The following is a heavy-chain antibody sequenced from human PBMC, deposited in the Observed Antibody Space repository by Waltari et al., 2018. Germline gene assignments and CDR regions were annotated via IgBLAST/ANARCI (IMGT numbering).Heavy chain of an antibody. D-gene: IGHD4-17*01. CDR2: IYHSGST. CDR3: ASALYGDYVGRVY. J-gene: IGHJ4*02. V-gene: IGHV4-38-2*02. Sequence: LSLTCTVSGSSISSGYYWGWIRQPPGKGLEWIGSIYHSGSTYYNPSLKSRVTISVDTSKNQFSLKLSSVTAADTAVYYCASALYGDYVGRVYWGQGTLVTVSS. CDR1: GSSISSGYY.